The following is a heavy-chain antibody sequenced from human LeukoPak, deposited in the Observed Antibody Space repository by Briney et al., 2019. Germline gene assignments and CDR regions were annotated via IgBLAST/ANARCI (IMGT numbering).Heavy chain of an antibody. CDR2: IYTSGST. Sequence: NASETLSLTCTVSGGSISSYYWSWIRQPAGKGLEWIGRIYTSGSTNYNPSLKSRVTMSVDTSKNQFSLKLSSVTAADTAVYYCAREDARDYVWGSYRYDYWGRGTLVTVSS. CDR1: GGSISSYY. D-gene: IGHD3-16*02. V-gene: IGHV4-4*07. CDR3: AREDARDYVWGSYRYDY. J-gene: IGHJ4*02.